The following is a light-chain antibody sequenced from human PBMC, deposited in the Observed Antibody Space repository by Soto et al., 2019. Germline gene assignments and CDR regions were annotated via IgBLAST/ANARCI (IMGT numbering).Light chain of an antibody. J-gene: IGLJ1*01. Sequence: QSALTQPASVSGSPGQSITISCTRTSSDVGGYNYVSWYQQHPGKAPKLMIYDVSNRPSGVSNRFSGSKSGNTASLTISGLQAEDEAEYYCSSFTSSSAYVFGTGTKVTVL. CDR1: SSDVGGYNY. CDR3: SSFTSSSAYV. V-gene: IGLV2-14*01. CDR2: DVS.